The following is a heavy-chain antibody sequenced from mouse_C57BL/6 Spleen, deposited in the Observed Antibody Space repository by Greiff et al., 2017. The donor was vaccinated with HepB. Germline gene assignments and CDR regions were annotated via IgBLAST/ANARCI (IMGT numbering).Heavy chain of an antibody. CDR1: GYTFTSYW. V-gene: IGHV1-50*01. CDR3: ARTTAQASRFAY. CDR2: IDPSDSYT. Sequence: QVQLQQPGAELVKPGASVKLSCKASGYTFTSYWMQWVKQRPGQGLEWIGEIDPSDSYTNYNQKFKGKATLTVDTSSSTAYMQLSSLTSEDSAVYYCARTTAQASRFAYWGQGTLVTVSA. D-gene: IGHD3-2*02. J-gene: IGHJ3*01.